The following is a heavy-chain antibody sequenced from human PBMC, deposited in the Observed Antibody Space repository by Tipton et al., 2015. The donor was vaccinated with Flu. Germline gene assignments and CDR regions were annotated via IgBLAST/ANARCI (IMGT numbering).Heavy chain of an antibody. CDR3: ASHSTGTQLPNDY. D-gene: IGHD5-24*01. V-gene: IGHV4-38-2*01. J-gene: IGHJ4*02. CDR2: NHRSGNT. CDR1: GYSIGSGYY. Sequence: TLSLTCSVSGYSIGSGYYWGRIRQPPRKGLEWRGNNHRSGNTYYNSSLNSRVTISLDKSKNQFSLKLSSVTAADTAVYYCASHSTGTQLPNDYWGQGTLVTVPS.